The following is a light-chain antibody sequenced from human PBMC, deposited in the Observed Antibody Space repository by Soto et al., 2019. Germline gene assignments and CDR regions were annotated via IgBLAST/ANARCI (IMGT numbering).Light chain of an antibody. CDR2: DVY. J-gene: IGLJ1*01. V-gene: IGLV2-14*01. CDR3: TSYTSTSTPYV. Sequence: QSVLTQPASVSGSPGQSITISCAGTSRDVGRYMYVSWYQQHPGKAPKLIIYDVYNRPSGVSNRFSGSKSGNTASLTISGLQAEDEAAYYCTSYTSTSTPYVFGGGTKLTVL. CDR1: SRDVGRYMY.